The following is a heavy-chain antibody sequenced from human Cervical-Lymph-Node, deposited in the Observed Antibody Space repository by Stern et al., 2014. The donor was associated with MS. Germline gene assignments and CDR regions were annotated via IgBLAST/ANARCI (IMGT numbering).Heavy chain of an antibody. CDR2: IYHSGST. V-gene: IGHV4-31*03. J-gene: IGHJ4*02. CDR3: ASDKRHSYGTIFEY. Sequence: QLQLQESGPGLVKPSQTLSLTCTVSGDSMSSGDYYWSWIRQHPGKGLEWIGYIYHSGSTSYNPSLKSRVIISVDTSKNQFSLNLSSVTAADTAVYYCASDKRHSYGTIFEYWGQGTLVTVSS. CDR1: GDSMSSGDYY. D-gene: IGHD5-18*01.